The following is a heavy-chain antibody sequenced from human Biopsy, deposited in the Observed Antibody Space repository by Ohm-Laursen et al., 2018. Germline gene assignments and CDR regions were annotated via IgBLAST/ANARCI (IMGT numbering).Heavy chain of an antibody. CDR1: GFTFDDYA. Sequence: SLRLSCAAFGFTFDDYAMHWVRHAPGKGLEWVSGITWNSGSIGYADSVKGRFSIFRDNAKHSLYLQMNSLRAEDTALYYCAKDLGQVTAAIGYWGQGTLVTVSS. CDR3: AKDLGQVTAAIGY. V-gene: IGHV3-9*01. J-gene: IGHJ4*02. CDR2: ITWNSGSI. D-gene: IGHD2-21*02.